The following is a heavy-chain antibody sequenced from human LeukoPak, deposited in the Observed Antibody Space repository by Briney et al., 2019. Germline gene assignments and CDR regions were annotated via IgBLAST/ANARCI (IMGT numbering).Heavy chain of an antibody. J-gene: IGHJ4*02. CDR3: ARDNRFGELLLFVY. D-gene: IGHD3-10*01. Sequence: ASVKVSCKTSGYTFIGYYMHWVRQAPGQGLEWMGVINPSGGSTSYAQKFQGRVTMTRDMSTSTVYMELSSLRSEDTAVYYCARDNRFGELLLFVYWGQGTLVTVSS. CDR2: INPSGGST. V-gene: IGHV1-46*01. CDR1: GYTFIGYY.